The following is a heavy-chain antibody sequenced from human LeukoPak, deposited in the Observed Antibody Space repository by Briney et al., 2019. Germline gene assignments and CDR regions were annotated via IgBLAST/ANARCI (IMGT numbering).Heavy chain of an antibody. J-gene: IGHJ3*02. D-gene: IGHD3-9*01. CDR2: INPSGGST. CDR3: VSLTGGKRPYAFDI. V-gene: IGHV1-46*01. Sequence: ASVKVSCKASGYTFTRYYMHWVRQAPGQGLEWMGIINPSGGSTSYAQKSQGRVTMTRDTSTSTVYMELSSLRSEDTAVYYCVSLTGGKRPYAFDIWGQGTMVTVSS. CDR1: GYTFTRYY.